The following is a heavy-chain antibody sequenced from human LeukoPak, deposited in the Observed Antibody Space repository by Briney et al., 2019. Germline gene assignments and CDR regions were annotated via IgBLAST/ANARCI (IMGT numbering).Heavy chain of an antibody. CDR2: IRYDGSNK. CDR1: GFTFSSYG. D-gene: IGHD2-2*02. V-gene: IGHV3-30*02. J-gene: IGHJ4*02. CDR3: AKVLWADQLLYDY. Sequence: GGSLRLSCAASGFTFSSYGMHWVRQAPGKGLEWVAFIRYDGSNKYYADSVKGRFTISRDNSKNTLYLQMNSLRAEDTAVYYCAKVLWADQLLYDYWGQGTLVTVSS.